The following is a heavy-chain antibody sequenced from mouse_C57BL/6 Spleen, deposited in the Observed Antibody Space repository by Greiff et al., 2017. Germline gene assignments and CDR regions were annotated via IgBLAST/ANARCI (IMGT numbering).Heavy chain of an antibody. CDR2: INPSNGGT. Sequence: QVHVKQPGTELVKPGASVKLSCKASGYTFTSYWMHWVKQRPGQGLEWIGNINPSNGGTNYNEKFKSKATLTVDKSSSTAYMQLSSLTSEDSAVYYCARGDYYYGSSLLDYWGQGTTLTVSS. CDR1: GYTFTSYW. CDR3: ARGDYYYGSSLLDY. J-gene: IGHJ2*01. D-gene: IGHD1-1*01. V-gene: IGHV1-53*01.